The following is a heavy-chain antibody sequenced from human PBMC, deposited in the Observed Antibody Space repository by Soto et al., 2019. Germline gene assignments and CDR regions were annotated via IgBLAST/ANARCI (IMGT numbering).Heavy chain of an antibody. J-gene: IGHJ4*02. D-gene: IGHD3-22*01. CDR1: GFSLSAVAMR. CDR3: ARHTYYDGSGYYFAY. CDR2: IDSDDDK. Sequence: SGPTRDPTHTLTLTCTFSGFSLSAVAMRVSWVRQPPGKALEWLALIDSDDDKYYSTSLRTRLTISKDTSKNQVALTMTNMDPVDTATYFCARHTYYDGSGYYFAYWGQGTPVTVSS. V-gene: IGHV2-70*20.